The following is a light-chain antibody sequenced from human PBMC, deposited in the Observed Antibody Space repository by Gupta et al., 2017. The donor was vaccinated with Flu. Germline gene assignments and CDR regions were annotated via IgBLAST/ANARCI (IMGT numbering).Light chain of an antibody. J-gene: IGKJ3*01. V-gene: IGKV3D-20*01. CDR2: DVS. CDR3: QQYGSSTLFT. Sequence: RATLSCGARQNVASSYLAWYQQKPGLAPRLLIHDVSSRATGIPDRFSGSGSGTDFILTISRLEPEDFAVYYCQQYGSSTLFTFGPGTRVDI. CDR1: QNVASSY.